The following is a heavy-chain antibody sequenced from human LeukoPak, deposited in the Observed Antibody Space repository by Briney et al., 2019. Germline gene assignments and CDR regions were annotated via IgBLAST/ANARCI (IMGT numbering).Heavy chain of an antibody. CDR2: ISYDGSNK. Sequence: PGGSLRLSCAASGFTFSNYGLHWVRQAPGKGLEWVAVISYDGSNKYYADSVKGRFTVSRDSSKNTAYLQMNSLRAEDTAVYYCAKDLATYSSTWYGGGFDYWGQGTLVTVSS. CDR3: AKDLATYSSTWYGGGFDY. D-gene: IGHD6-13*01. J-gene: IGHJ4*02. CDR1: GFTFSNYG. V-gene: IGHV3-30*18.